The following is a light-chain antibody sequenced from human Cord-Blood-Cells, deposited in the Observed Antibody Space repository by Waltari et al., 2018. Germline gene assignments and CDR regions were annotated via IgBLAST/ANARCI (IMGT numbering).Light chain of an antibody. CDR3: QSYDSSLSGYV. V-gene: IGLV1-40*01. J-gene: IGLJ1*01. Sequence: QSVLTQPPSVSGAPGPRVTISCTGSSSNTGAGYDVHWDQQLPGTAPKPLIYGNCNRPSGVPDRFSGSKSGTSASLAITGLQAEDEADYYYQSYDSSLSGYVFGTGTKVTVL. CDR2: GNC. CDR1: SSNTGAGYD.